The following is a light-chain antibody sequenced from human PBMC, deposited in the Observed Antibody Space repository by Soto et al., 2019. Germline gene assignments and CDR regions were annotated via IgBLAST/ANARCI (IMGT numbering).Light chain of an antibody. V-gene: IGKV3-15*01. J-gene: IGKJ1*01. CDR3: QQYNSWPLT. CDR2: APS. CDR1: QSISRN. Sequence: EIVMTQSPATLSVSPGERATLSCRASQSISRNLAWYQQKPGQAPRLLSYAPSTRATGLPARFSGSGSGTEFTLNISSLQSEDFAVYSCQQYNSWPLTFGQGTKVEV.